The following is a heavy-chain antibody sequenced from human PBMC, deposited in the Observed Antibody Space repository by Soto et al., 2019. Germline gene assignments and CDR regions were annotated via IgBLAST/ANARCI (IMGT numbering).Heavy chain of an antibody. CDR1: GGSISSDY. CDR2: IYYSGST. V-gene: IGHV4-59*01. D-gene: IGHD1-1*01. J-gene: IGHJ4*02. Sequence: SETLSLTCTVSGGSISSDYWSWILQPPGKGLEWIGYIYYSGSTNYNPSLKSRVTISVDTSKNQFSLKLSSVTAADTAVYYWAREVLGTFIFWGEGAL. CDR3: AREVLGTFIF.